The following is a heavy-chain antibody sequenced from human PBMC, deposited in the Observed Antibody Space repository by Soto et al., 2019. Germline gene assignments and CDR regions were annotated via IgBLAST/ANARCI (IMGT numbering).Heavy chain of an antibody. CDR2: INHSGST. CDR3: ARGGAARWHYYGMDV. CDR1: GGSFSGYY. D-gene: IGHD6-6*01. Sequence: PETLSLTCAVYGGSFSGYYWSWIRQPPGKGLEWIGEINHSGSTNYNPSLKSRVTISVDTSKNQFSLKLSSVTAADTAVYYCARGGAARWHYYGMDVWGQGTTVTVSS. J-gene: IGHJ6*02. V-gene: IGHV4-34*01.